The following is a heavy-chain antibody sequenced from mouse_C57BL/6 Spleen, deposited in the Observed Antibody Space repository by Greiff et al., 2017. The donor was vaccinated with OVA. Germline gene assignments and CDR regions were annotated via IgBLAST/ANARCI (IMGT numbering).Heavy chain of an antibody. CDR2: ISSGSSTI. CDR1: GFTFSDYG. D-gene: IGHD2-4*01. J-gene: IGHJ4*01. V-gene: IGHV5-17*01. CDR3: ATGDYDVGYDY. Sequence: DVKLVESGGGLVKPGGSLKLSCAASGFTFSDYGMHWVRQAPEKGLEWVAYISSGSSTIYYADTVKGRFTISRDNAKNTLFLQMTSLRSEDTAMYYCATGDYDVGYDYWGQGTSVTVSA.